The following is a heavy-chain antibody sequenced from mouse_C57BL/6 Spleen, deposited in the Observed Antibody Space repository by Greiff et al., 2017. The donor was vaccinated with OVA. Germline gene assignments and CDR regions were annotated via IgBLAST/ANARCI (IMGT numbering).Heavy chain of an antibody. J-gene: IGHJ1*03. CDR1: GYSITSGYY. CDR2: ISYDGSN. Sequence: EVQRVESGPGLVKPSQSLSLTCSVTGYSITSGYYWNWIRQFPGNKLEWMGYISYDGSNNYNPSLKNRISITRDTSKNQFFLKLNSVTTEDTATYYCARVRDYYGSGYWYFDVWGTGTTVTVSS. CDR3: ARVRDYYGSGYWYFDV. D-gene: IGHD1-1*01. V-gene: IGHV3-6*01.